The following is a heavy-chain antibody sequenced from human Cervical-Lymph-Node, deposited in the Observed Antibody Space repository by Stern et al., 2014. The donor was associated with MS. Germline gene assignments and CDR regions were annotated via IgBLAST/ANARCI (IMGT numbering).Heavy chain of an antibody. Sequence: QMQLVQSGAEVKKPGASVKVSCKASGYTFTNYYIHWVRQAPGQGLEWMGIINPSGGSTSYAQKLQGRVTMTRDTSTSTVYMELSSLRSEDTAVYYCAREVAGHRLGMMDVWGQGTTVTVSS. CDR2: INPSGGST. J-gene: IGHJ6*02. D-gene: IGHD6-19*01. V-gene: IGHV1-46*01. CDR1: GYTFTNYY. CDR3: AREVAGHRLGMMDV.